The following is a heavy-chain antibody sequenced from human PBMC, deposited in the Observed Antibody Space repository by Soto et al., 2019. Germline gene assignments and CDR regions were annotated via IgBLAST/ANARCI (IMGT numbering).Heavy chain of an antibody. J-gene: IGHJ6*02. CDR3: ARVPDSSSPAYYYYYYGMDV. Sequence: PSQTLSLTCAISGDCVSSNSAAWNWIRQSPSRGLEWLGRTYYRAKWYNDYAVSVKSRITINPDTSKNQFSLQLNSVTPEDTAVYYCARVPDSSSPAYYYYYYGMDVWGQGTTVTSP. CDR2: TYYRAKWYN. D-gene: IGHD6-6*01. CDR1: GDCVSSNSAA. V-gene: IGHV6-1*01.